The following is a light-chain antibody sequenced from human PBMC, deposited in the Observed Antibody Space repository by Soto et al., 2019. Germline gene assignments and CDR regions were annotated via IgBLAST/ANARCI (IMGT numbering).Light chain of an antibody. Sequence: DIQLTQSPSFLSASVGDRVTITCRASQGISTYLAWYQQKPGKAPKLLIYAASTLESGVPSRFSGRGSGTEFSLTISSLQPEDVATYYCQQLNSYPLTFGGGTKVEIK. CDR1: QGISTY. CDR2: AAS. J-gene: IGKJ4*01. CDR3: QQLNSYPLT. V-gene: IGKV1-9*01.